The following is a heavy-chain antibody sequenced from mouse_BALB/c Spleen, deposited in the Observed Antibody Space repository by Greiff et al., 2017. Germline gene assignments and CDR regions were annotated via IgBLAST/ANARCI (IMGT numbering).Heavy chain of an antibody. CDR1: GYTFTSYV. Sequence: LVKPGASVKMSCKASGYTFTSYVMHWVKQKPGQGLEWIGYINPYNDGTKYNEKFKGKATLTSDKSSSTAYMELSSLTSEDSAVYYCARGYDGDWYFDVWGAGTTVTVSS. D-gene: IGHD2-2*01. J-gene: IGHJ1*01. CDR3: ARGYDGDWYFDV. V-gene: IGHV1-14*01. CDR2: INPYNDGT.